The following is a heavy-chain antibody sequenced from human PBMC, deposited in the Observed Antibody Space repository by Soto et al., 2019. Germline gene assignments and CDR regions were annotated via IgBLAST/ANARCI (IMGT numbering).Heavy chain of an antibody. D-gene: IGHD3-22*01. V-gene: IGHV3-7*01. CDR1: GFTFSSSW. CDR3: AKDRGYLTFDF. J-gene: IGHJ4*02. CDR2: IKEDGSDK. Sequence: GSLRLSCAGSGFTFSSSWMTWVRQAPGKGLEWVANIKEDGSDKYYVDSVKGRFTISRDNAKNSLYLQMNSLRAEDTAVYCCAKDRGYLTFDFWGQGTLVTVSS.